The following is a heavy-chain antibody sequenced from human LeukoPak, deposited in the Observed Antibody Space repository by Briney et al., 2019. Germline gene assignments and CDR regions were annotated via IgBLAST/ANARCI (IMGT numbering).Heavy chain of an antibody. CDR1: GGTFSSYA. D-gene: IGHD5-18*01. J-gene: IGHJ4*02. CDR2: ISAYNGNT. CDR3: ARDTAMTIDY. Sequence: GASVKVSCKASGGTFSSYAISWVRQAPGQGLEWMGWISAYNGNTNYAQKLQGRVTMTTDTSTSTASMELSRLRSDDAAVYYCARDTAMTIDYWGQGTLVTVSS. V-gene: IGHV1-18*01.